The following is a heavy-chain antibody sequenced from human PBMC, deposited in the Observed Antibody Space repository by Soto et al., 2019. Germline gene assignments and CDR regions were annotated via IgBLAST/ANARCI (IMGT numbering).Heavy chain of an antibody. D-gene: IGHD2-2*01. CDR3: AKGTWYQLLPFSDFDY. CDR2: ISWNSGSI. CDR1: GFTFDDYA. Sequence: EVQLVESGGGLVQPGRSLRLSCAASGFTFDDYAMHWVRQAPGKGLEWVSGISWNSGSIGYADSVKGRFTISRDNAKHXLYLPMNSLRAEDTALYYGAKGTWYQLLPFSDFDYGGQGTLVTVSS. V-gene: IGHV3-9*01. J-gene: IGHJ4*02.